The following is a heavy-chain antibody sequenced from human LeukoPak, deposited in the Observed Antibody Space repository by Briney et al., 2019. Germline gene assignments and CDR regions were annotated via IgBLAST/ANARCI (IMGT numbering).Heavy chain of an antibody. CDR1: GGSISSYY. D-gene: IGHD3-22*01. CDR2: IYYSGCT. CDR3: ARGIPGYFGTSGYYYDY. Sequence: SETLSLTCTVSGGSISSYYWSWIRQPPGKGLEWIGYIYYSGCTNYTPSLKSRVTISIDASKHPFSLKLSSVTAADTAVYYCARGIPGYFGTSGYYYDYWGQGALVTVSS. J-gene: IGHJ4*02. V-gene: IGHV4-59*12.